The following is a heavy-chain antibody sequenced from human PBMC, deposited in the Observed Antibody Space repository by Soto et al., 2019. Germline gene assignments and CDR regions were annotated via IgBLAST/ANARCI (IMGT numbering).Heavy chain of an antibody. V-gene: IGHV1-3*01. Sequence: ASVKVSCKASGYTFTSYAMHWVRQAPGQRLEWMGWINAGNGNTKYSQKFQGRVTITRDTSASTAYMELSSLRSEDTAVYYCARDGPPPVLRFLEWSPSGENWFDPWGQGXLVTVSS. J-gene: IGHJ5*02. CDR3: ARDGPPPVLRFLEWSPSGENWFDP. CDR2: INAGNGNT. CDR1: GYTFTSYA. D-gene: IGHD3-3*01.